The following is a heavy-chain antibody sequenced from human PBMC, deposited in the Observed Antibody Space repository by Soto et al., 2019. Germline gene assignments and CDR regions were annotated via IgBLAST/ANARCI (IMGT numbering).Heavy chain of an antibody. V-gene: IGHV3-30*03. Sequence: QVQLVESGGGVVQPGRSLRLSCAASGFTFSSYGMHWVRQAPGKGLEWVAVISYDGSNKYYADSVKGRFTISRDNSKTPLFRKRNSLRVGDTVVYYWARGARAFDIGGKGTMPPVSS. J-gene: IGHJ3*02. CDR1: GFTFSSYG. CDR3: ARGARAFDI. CDR2: ISYDGSNK. D-gene: IGHD3-16*01.